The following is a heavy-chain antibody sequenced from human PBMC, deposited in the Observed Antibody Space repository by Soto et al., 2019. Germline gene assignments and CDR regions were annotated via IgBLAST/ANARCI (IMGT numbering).Heavy chain of an antibody. Sequence: LRLSCAAAGFTFIIHAMSWVRQAPGKWLECVSSIGSSDIYYADSVKGRFTVSRDNSKNMLFLEMNSLRADDTAVYYCAKDHFNGNGIFDAFDILGQGTMVTVSS. D-gene: IGHD1-20*01. CDR2: IGSSDI. CDR3: AKDHFNGNGIFDAFDI. J-gene: IGHJ3*02. CDR1: GFTFIIHA. V-gene: IGHV3-23*01.